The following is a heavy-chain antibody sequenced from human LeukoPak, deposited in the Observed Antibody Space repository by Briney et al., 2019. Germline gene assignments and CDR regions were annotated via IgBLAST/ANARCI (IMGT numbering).Heavy chain of an antibody. CDR1: GGSFSGYY. CDR3: ARVVLRYCSSTSCYRAGRFDY. J-gene: IGHJ4*02. D-gene: IGHD2-2*01. V-gene: IGHV4-34*01. CDR2: INHSGST. Sequence: SETLSLTCAVYGGSFSGYYWSWIRQPPGKGLEWIGEINHSGSTNYNPSLKSRVTISVDTSKNQSSLKLSSVTAADTAVYYCARVVLRYCSSTSCYRAGRFDYWGQGTLVTVSS.